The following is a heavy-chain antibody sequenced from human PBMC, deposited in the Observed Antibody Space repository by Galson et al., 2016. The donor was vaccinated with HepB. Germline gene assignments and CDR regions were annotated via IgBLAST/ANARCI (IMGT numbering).Heavy chain of an antibody. V-gene: IGHV3-48*02. D-gene: IGHD6-13*01. Sequence: SLRLSCAASGFTFSSYSMNWVRQAPGKGLEWVSYISSSSSTIYYADSVKGRFTISRDNAKNSLYLQMNSLRDEDTAVYYCARDRWQECSSWQFDYWGQGTLVTVSS. CDR2: ISSSSSTI. CDR3: ARDRWQECSSWQFDY. J-gene: IGHJ4*02. CDR1: GFTFSSYS.